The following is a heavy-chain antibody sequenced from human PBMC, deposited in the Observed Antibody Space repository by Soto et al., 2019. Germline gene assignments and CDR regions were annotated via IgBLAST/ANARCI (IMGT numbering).Heavy chain of an antibody. V-gene: IGHV1-69*04. CDR2: IIPILGIA. D-gene: IGHD4-17*01. CDR3: ARDSDVTTTAFDI. CDR1: GGTFSSYT. J-gene: IGHJ3*02. Sequence: GASVKVSCKASGGTFSSYTISWVRQAPGQGHEWMGRIIPILGIANYAQKFQGRVTITADKSTSTAYMELSSLRSEDTAVYYCARDSDVTTTAFDIWGRRTTDTVSS.